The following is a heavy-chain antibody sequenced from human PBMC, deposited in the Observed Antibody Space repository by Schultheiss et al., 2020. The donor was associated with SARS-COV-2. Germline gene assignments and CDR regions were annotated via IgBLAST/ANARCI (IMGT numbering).Heavy chain of an antibody. V-gene: IGHV3-23*01. CDR1: GFTFSSYA. CDR2: ISGSGGST. Sequence: GESLKISCAASGFTFSSYAMSWVRQAPGKGLEWVSAISGSGGSTYYADSVKGRFTISRDNSKNTLYLQMNSLRAEDTAVYYCANLPVPAAISYFDYWGQGTLVTVSS. D-gene: IGHD2-2*02. J-gene: IGHJ4*02. CDR3: ANLPVPAAISYFDY.